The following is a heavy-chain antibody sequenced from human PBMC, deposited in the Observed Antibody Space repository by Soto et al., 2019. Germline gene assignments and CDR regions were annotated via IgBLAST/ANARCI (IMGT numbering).Heavy chain of an antibody. CDR2: IIPILTTT. Sequence: QVQLVQSGAEVKKPGSSVKVSCRASGDTFSSYTVNWLRQAPGRGLEWMGRIIPILTTTDYAQNFRGPLTMTADTSTNTVYMELSSLRSEDTVVYYCARRRYCGYDCYSKHYYGMDVWGQGTTVTVAS. V-gene: IGHV1-69*08. CDR1: GDTFSSYT. J-gene: IGHJ6*02. D-gene: IGHD2-21*02. CDR3: ARRRYCGYDCYSKHYYGMDV.